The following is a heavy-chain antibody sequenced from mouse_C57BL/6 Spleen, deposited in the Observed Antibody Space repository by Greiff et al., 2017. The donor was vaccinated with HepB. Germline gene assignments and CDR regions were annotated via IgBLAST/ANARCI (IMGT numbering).Heavy chain of an antibody. D-gene: IGHD2-10*01. V-gene: IGHV1-7*01. CDR1: GYTFTSYW. CDR2: INPSSGYT. J-gene: IGHJ4*01. CDR3: ARAYYGNYEVYYYAMDY. Sequence: QVQLKQSGAELAKPGASVKLSCKASGYTFTSYWMHWVKQRPGQGLEWIGYINPSSGYTKYNQKFKDKATLTADKSSSTAYMQLSSLTYEDSAVYYCARAYYGNYEVYYYAMDYWGQGTSVTVSS.